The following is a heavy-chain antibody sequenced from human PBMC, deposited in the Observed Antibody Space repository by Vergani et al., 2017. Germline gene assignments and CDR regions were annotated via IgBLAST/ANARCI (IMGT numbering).Heavy chain of an antibody. J-gene: IGHJ4*02. Sequence: QLHLQESGPGLVKPSETLALTCTVSGGSITSRRYYLGWIRQPPGKGLEWIGNIYHSGGAYYNPSLKGRVTISVDTSKNQFSLEVTSVTAADTAIYFCARTESFILRYFHWALWGQGTLVTVSS. D-gene: IGHD3-9*01. CDR3: ARTESFILRYFHWAL. V-gene: IGHV4-39*01. CDR2: IYHSGGA. CDR1: GGSITSRRYY.